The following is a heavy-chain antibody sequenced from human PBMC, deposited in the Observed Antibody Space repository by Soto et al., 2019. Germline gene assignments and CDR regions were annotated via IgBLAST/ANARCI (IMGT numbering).Heavy chain of an antibody. Sequence: SETLSLTCAVYGGSFSGYYWSWIRQPPGKGLEWIGEINHSGSTNYNPSLKSRVTISVDTSKNQFSLKLSSVTAADTAVYYCARVPALVLTQTLSVYYFDYWGQGTLVTVSS. V-gene: IGHV4-34*01. CDR2: INHSGST. CDR3: ARVPALVLTQTLSVYYFDY. CDR1: GGSFSGYY. D-gene: IGHD3-9*01. J-gene: IGHJ4*02.